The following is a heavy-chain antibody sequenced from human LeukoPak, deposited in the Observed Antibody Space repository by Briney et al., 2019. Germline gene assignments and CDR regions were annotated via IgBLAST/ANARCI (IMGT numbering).Heavy chain of an antibody. CDR3: AKPKANIQLWLFYFDY. Sequence: SQTLSLTCAISGDSVSSNSAAWNWIRQSPSRGLEWLGRTYYRSKWYNDYAVSVKSRITINPDTSKNQFSLQLNSVTPEDTAVYYCAKPKANIQLWLFYFDYWGQGTLVTVSS. J-gene: IGHJ4*02. CDR2: TYYRSKWYN. D-gene: IGHD5-18*01. V-gene: IGHV6-1*01. CDR1: GDSVSSNSAA.